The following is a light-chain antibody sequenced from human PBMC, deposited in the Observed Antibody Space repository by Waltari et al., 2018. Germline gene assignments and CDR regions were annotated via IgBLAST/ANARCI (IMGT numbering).Light chain of an antibody. CDR2: DAS. CDR3: QQRSNWLT. CDR1: QSVSSY. J-gene: IGKJ4*01. Sequence: EIVLTQSPATLSLSPGERDTLSYRASQSVSSYLAWYQQKPGQAPRLLIYDASNRATGIPARFSGSGSGTDFTLTISSLEPEDFAVYYCQQRSNWLTFGGGTKVEIK. V-gene: IGKV3-11*01.